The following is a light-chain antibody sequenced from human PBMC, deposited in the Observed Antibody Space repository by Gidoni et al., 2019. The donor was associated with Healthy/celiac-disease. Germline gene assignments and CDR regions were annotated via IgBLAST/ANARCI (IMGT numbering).Light chain of an antibody. Sequence: DIQMTQSPSSLSASVGDRVTITCRASQGISNSLAWYQQKPGKAPKLLLYAASRLESGVPSRFSGSGSGTDYTLTISRLQPEDFATYYCQQYYSTITFGPGTKVDIK. CDR3: QQYYSTIT. CDR1: QGISNS. V-gene: IGKV1-NL1*01. CDR2: AAS. J-gene: IGKJ3*01.